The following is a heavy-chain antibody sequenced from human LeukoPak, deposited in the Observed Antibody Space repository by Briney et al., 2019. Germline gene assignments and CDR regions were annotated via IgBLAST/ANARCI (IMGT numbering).Heavy chain of an antibody. D-gene: IGHD2-2*01. J-gene: IGHJ3*02. CDR2: ISSSSSYI. Sequence: GGSLRLSCAASGFIFSSYSMNWVRQAPGKGLEWVSSISSSSSYIYYADSVKGRFTISRDNAKNSLYLQMDSLRAEDTAVYYCARGQLLDAFDIWGQGTMVTVSS. V-gene: IGHV3-21*01. CDR3: ARGQLLDAFDI. CDR1: GFIFSSYS.